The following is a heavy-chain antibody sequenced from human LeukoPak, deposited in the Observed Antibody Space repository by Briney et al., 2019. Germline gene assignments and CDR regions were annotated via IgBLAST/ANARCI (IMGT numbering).Heavy chain of an antibody. CDR3: VRGSLGKLNEPIDY. J-gene: IGHJ4*02. CDR2: INPNSGGT. Sequence: GASVKVSCKASGYTFTGYYMHWVRQAPGQGLEWMGWINPNSGGTNYAQKFQGRVTMTRVTSISTAYMELSRLRSDDTAVYYCVRGSLGKLNEPIDYWGQGTLVTVSS. D-gene: IGHD3-10*01. V-gene: IGHV1-2*02. CDR1: GYTFTGYY.